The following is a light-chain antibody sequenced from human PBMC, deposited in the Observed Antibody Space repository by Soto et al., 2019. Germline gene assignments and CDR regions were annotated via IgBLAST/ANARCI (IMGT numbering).Light chain of an antibody. V-gene: IGKV3-15*01. CDR3: QQYNNWPPVT. Sequence: EILLTQSPGTLSLSPGERATLSCRASQSVSSSYLAWYQQKPGQAPRLIIYGASTRATGIPARFSGSGSGTEFTLTISSLQSEDFAAYVCQQYNNWPPVTFGPGTKVDIK. J-gene: IGKJ3*01. CDR1: QSVSSSY. CDR2: GAS.